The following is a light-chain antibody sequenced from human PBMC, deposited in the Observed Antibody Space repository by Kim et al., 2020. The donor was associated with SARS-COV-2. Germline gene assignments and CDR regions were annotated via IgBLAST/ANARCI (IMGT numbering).Light chain of an antibody. J-gene: IGKJ1*01. V-gene: IGKV1-6*01. Sequence: AIQMTQSPSSLSASVGDRVTITCRASQAIRDELGWYQQKPGKAPSLLIFAASTLQSGVPSRFSGSGSGTYFTLTINSLQSEDFATYYCLQDYSYPRTFGQGTKVDIK. CDR2: AAS. CDR1: QAIRDE. CDR3: LQDYSYPRT.